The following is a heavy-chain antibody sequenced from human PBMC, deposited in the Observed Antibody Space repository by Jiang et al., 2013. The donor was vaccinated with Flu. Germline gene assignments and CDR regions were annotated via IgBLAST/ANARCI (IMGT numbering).Heavy chain of an antibody. CDR3: GREVDDILTGYIDL. CDR1: GDSISSSSAT. Sequence: SGSGLVKPSQTLSLTCAISGDSISSSSATWNWIRQSPSRGLEWLGRTYYRSKWYNDYAVSFKSRIVITPDTSRNQFSLQVNSVTPEDTALYYCGREVDDILTGYIDLWGQGTLVTVSS. V-gene: IGHV6-1*01. D-gene: IGHD3-9*01. J-gene: IGHJ4*02. CDR2: TYYRSKWYN.